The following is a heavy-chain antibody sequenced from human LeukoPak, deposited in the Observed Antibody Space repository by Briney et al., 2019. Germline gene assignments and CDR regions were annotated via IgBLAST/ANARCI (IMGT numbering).Heavy chain of an antibody. D-gene: IGHD3-22*01. J-gene: IGHJ6*02. CDR2: IIPIFGTA. CDR3: ASPGNYCDSSVWDYGMDV. Sequence: SVKVSCKASGGTFSSYAISWVRQAPGQGLEWMGGIIPIFGTANYAQKFQGRVTITADESTSTAYMELSSLRSEDTAVYYCASPGNYCDSSVWDYGMDVWGQGTTVTVSS. CDR1: GGTFSSYA. V-gene: IGHV1-69*13.